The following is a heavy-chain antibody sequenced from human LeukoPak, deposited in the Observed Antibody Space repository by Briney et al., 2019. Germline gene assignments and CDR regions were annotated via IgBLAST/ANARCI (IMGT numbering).Heavy chain of an antibody. CDR1: GFTFSSYS. D-gene: IGHD1-26*01. V-gene: IGHV3-21*01. CDR2: ISSSSSYI. CDR3: AKDSPPRYSGSPPAY. Sequence: GGSLRLSCAASGFTFSSYSMNWVRQAPGKGLEWVSSISSSSSYIYYADSVKGRFTISRDNAKNSLYLQMNSLRAEDTAVYYCAKDSPPRYSGSPPAYWGQGTLVTVSS. J-gene: IGHJ4*02.